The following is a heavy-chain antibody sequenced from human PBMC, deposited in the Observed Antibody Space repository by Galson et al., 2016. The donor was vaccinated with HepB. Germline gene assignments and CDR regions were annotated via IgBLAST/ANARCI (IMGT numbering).Heavy chain of an antibody. CDR3: ARELGYRSNS. V-gene: IGHV4-39*02. CDR1: GGSISSSSYY. D-gene: IGHD2-2*01. J-gene: IGHJ4*02. Sequence: SETLSLTCSVSGGSISSSSYYWGWIRQTPGKGLEWIGSIYYSGSTYYNPSLRSRVTISVASSKNQFSLKLSSVTAADTAVYYCARELGYRSNSWGQGTLVTVSS. CDR2: IYYSGST.